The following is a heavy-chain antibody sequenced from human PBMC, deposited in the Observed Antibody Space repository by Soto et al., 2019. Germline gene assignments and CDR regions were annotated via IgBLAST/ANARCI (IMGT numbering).Heavy chain of an antibody. D-gene: IGHD2-21*02. CDR2: ISSSSSYI. CDR3: ATSIVVVTATPNWFDP. V-gene: IGHV3-21*01. Sequence: GGSLRLSCSASGFTFSIYSMNWGRQAPGKGLEWVSSISSSSSYIYYADSVKGRFTISRDNAKNSLYLQMNSLRAEDTAVYYCATSIVVVTATPNWFDPWGQGTLVTVSS. J-gene: IGHJ5*02. CDR1: GFTFSIYS.